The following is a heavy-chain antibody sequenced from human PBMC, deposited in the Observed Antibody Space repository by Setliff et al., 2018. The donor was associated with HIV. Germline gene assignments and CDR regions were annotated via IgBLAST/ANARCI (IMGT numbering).Heavy chain of an antibody. V-gene: IGHV1-3*01. J-gene: IGHJ4*02. CDR3: ARNRGLIVGLPLIY. CDR2: INAGNGNR. CDR1: GYTFKSYD. Sequence: GASVKVSCKTSGYTFKSYDINWVRQAPGQRPEWMARINAGNGNREYSPKFQGRVTITADTSASTMYMELRSLRGDDTAVYFCARNRGLIVGLPLIYWGQGTLVTVSS. D-gene: IGHD1-26*01.